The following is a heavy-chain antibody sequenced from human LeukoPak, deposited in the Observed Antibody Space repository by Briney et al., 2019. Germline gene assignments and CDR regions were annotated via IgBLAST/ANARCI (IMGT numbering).Heavy chain of an antibody. J-gene: IGHJ4*02. CDR3: ARVSESGNSDY. CDR1: GFSFTSYG. CDR2: IWYDGTSK. Sequence: GGSLRLSCGASGFSFTSYGMHWVRQAPGKGLEWVADIWYDGTSKYYADSVKGRFTISRDTSNNMLYLQMNSLRAEDTAVYYCARVSESGNSDYWGQGTLVTVSS. V-gene: IGHV3-33*01. D-gene: IGHD4-23*01.